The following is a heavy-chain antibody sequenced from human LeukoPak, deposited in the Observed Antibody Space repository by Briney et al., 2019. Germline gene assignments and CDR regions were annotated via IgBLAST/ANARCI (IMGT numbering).Heavy chain of an antibody. D-gene: IGHD1-26*01. CDR1: GDSISSFY. J-gene: IGHJ3*01. V-gene: IGHV4-59*08. CDR3: ARHRGVSYYDAFDV. Sequence: SETLSLTCSVSGDSISSFYWSWIRQPPGKGLEWIGYIYHTGDTNYNPSLKSRVTISIDTSKNQFSLNLRSVTAADTAVYYCARHRGVSYYDAFDVWGQGTVVTVPS. CDR2: IYHTGDT.